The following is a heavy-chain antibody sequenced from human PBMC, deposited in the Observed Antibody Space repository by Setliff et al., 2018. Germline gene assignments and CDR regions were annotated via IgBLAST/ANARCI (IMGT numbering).Heavy chain of an antibody. Sequence: GGSLRLSCAASGFTFTNCAMVWVRQAPGKGLEWVAGISETGGNTYYIDAVRGRFTISRDNSRNTLYLQMNSLRAEDTAVYYCARDSPSSLYNFWSGCSDYWGQGTLVTVSS. CDR2: ISETGGNT. J-gene: IGHJ4*02. V-gene: IGHV3-23*01. CDR1: GFTFTNCA. CDR3: ARDSPSSLYNFWSGCSDY. D-gene: IGHD3-3*01.